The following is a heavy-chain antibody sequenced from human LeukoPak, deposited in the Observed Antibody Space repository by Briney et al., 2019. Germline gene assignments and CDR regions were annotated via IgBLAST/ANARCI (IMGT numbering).Heavy chain of an antibody. CDR1: GFTFDDSV. V-gene: IGHV3-9*01. CDR3: AKGGHPTRYYYGMDV. Sequence: PGGSLRLSCAGAGFTFDDSVMHWVRQAPGKGLEWVSTINWNSGNIGYADSVKGRFTISRDNAKNSVFLQMNSLRTEDTALYYCAKGGHPTRYYYGMDVWGQGTTVTVSS. CDR2: INWNSGNI. D-gene: IGHD2-15*01. J-gene: IGHJ6*02.